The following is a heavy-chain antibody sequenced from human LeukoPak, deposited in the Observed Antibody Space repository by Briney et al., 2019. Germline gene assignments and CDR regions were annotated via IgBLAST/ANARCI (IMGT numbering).Heavy chain of an antibody. D-gene: IGHD5-12*01. CDR2: INTTGNT. Sequence: PSETLSLTCTVSGGSISSGNHYFSWIRQPAGKGLEWIGRINTTGNTNDNPSLKSRVTMSVDTSKNQFSLKLSSVTAADTAVYYCASGSRSGWFGPWGRGTLVTVSS. CDR1: GGSISSGNHY. V-gene: IGHV4-61*02. J-gene: IGHJ5*02. CDR3: ASGSRSGWFGP.